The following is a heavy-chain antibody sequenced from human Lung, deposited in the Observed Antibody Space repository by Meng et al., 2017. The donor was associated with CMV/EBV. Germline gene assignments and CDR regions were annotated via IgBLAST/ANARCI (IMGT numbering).Heavy chain of an antibody. V-gene: IGHV3-9*01. CDR2: IRWNSGSI. Sequence: SXAASGFTFDDYAMHWVRQGPGKGLEWVSGIRWNSGSIGYTDSVKGRFTIARDNAKNSLYLQMNSLRAEDTALYYCAKDIFPATVTTSFLDYWGQGTXVTVSS. CDR1: GFTFDDYA. CDR3: AKDIFPATVTTSFLDY. D-gene: IGHD4-17*01. J-gene: IGHJ4*02.